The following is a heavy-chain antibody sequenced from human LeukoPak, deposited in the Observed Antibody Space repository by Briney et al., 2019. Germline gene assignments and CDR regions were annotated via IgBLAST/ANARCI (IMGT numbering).Heavy chain of an antibody. CDR2: ISSSSSYT. D-gene: IGHD3-9*01. CDR3: AGEGNDILTGYPDYFDY. J-gene: IGHJ4*02. CDR1: GFTFSDYY. V-gene: IGHV3-11*06. Sequence: PGGSLRLSCAASGFTFSDYYMSWIRQAPGKGLEWVSYISSSSSYTNYADSVKGRFTISRDNAKNSLYLQMNSLRAEDTAVYYCAGEGNDILTGYPDYFDYWGQGTLVTVSS.